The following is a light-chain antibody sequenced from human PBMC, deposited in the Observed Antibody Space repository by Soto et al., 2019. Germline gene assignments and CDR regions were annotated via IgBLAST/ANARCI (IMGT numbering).Light chain of an antibody. Sequence: EIVLTQSPGTLSLSPGERATLSCRASQSVSSSYLAWYQQKPGQAPRLLIYGASSRATGIPDRFSGSGSGTDFTLTISRLEPEDFAVYYRQHYGSSLLFTFGPGTKVDIK. V-gene: IGKV3-20*01. J-gene: IGKJ3*01. CDR2: GAS. CDR3: QHYGSSLLFT. CDR1: QSVSSSY.